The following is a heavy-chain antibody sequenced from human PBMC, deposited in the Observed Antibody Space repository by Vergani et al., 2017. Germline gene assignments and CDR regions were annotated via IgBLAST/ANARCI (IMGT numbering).Heavy chain of an antibody. CDR3: AKDGGSPSWYFDL. J-gene: IGHJ2*01. CDR1: GFTFDDYA. CDR2: ISWDGGST. Sequence: EVQLVESGGVVVQPGGSLRLSCAASGFTFDDYAMHWVRQAPGKGLEWVSLISWDGGSTYYADSVKGRFTISRDNSKNSLYLQMNSLRAEDTALYYCAKDGGSPSWYFDLWGRGTLVTVSS. V-gene: IGHV3-43D*04. D-gene: IGHD1-26*01.